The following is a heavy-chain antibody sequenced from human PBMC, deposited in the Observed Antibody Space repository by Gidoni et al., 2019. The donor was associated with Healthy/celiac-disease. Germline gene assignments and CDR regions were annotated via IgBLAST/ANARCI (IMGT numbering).Heavy chain of an antibody. CDR1: GFTFSSYS. Sequence: EVQLVESGGGLVKPGGSLRLSCAASGFTFSSYSMNWVRQAPGKGLEWVSSTSSSSSYIYYADSVKGRFTISRDNAKNSLYLQMNSLRAEDTAVYYCASPRGYSYGLFDYWGQGTLVTVSS. CDR2: TSSSSSYI. J-gene: IGHJ4*02. CDR3: ASPRGYSYGLFDY. D-gene: IGHD5-18*01. V-gene: IGHV3-21*01.